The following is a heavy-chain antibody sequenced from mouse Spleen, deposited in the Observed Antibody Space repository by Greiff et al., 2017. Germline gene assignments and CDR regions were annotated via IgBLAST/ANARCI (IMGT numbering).Heavy chain of an antibody. Sequence: QVQLQQPGAELVKPGASVKLSCKASGYTFTSYWMQWVKQRPGQGLEWIGEIDPSDSYTNYNQKFKGKATLTVDTSSSTAYMQLSSLTSEDSAVYYCARYDYGSSPWFAYWGQGTLVTVSA. CDR2: IDPSDSYT. CDR1: GYTFTSYW. CDR3: ARYDYGSSPWFAY. D-gene: IGHD1-1*01. J-gene: IGHJ3*01. V-gene: IGHV1-50*01.